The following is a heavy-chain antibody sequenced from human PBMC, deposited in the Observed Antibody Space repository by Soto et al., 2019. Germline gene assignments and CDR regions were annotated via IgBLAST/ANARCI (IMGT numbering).Heavy chain of an antibody. Sequence: QLHLVKSGAVVKKPGASVTVACSASGYPVTAYYMHWVRQAPGRGLEWMGGINPATGAAKYTQTFQGRVTMTRDTSTSTFFMELSGLTSEDTAVFYCAREGGVGVAGSAAFDMWGQGTLVTVSS. CDR3: AREGGVGVAGSAAFDM. D-gene: IGHD3-3*01. CDR2: INPATGAA. CDR1: GYPVTAYY. V-gene: IGHV1-2*02. J-gene: IGHJ3*02.